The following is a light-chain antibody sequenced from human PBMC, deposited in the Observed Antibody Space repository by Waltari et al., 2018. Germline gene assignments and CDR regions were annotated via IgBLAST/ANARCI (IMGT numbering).Light chain of an antibody. CDR3: QQRRNCPLT. J-gene: IGKJ4*01. V-gene: IGKV3-11*01. CDR1: QSVTKY. CDR2: DTS. Sequence: DIVLTQSPAILSLSPGERASLSCRASQSVTKYLTWYQQKPGKAPRLRIYDTSYRATGIPARFSGSGFETDFTLTISSLEPEDFAVYYCQQRRNCPLTFGGGTKVEIK.